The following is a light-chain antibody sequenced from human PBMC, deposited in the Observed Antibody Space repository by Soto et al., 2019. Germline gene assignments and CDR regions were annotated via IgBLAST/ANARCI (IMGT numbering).Light chain of an antibody. V-gene: IGKV3-11*01. CDR3: QQRSNWPWT. J-gene: IGKJ1*01. CDR1: QSINRH. Sequence: EIVLTQSPATLSLSPGERATLSCRASQSINRHLAWYQQKPGQAPRLLILDASDRATGIPARFSGSGSGTDFTLTISSLEPEDFAVYYCQQRSNWPWTFGQGTKVDI. CDR2: DAS.